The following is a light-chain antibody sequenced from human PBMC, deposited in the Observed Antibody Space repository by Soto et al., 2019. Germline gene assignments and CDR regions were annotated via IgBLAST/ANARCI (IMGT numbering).Light chain of an antibody. CDR3: QQYYSTPPYT. CDR2: LAS. CDR1: QSVLYSSNNENY. V-gene: IGKV4-1*01. J-gene: IGKJ2*01. Sequence: DIVMTQSPDSLAVSLGERATINCKSSQSVLYSSNNENYLAWYQQKPGQPPKLLIYLASTRGSGVPDRFSGSGSGTDFTLTISSLQAEDVAVYYCQQYYSTPPYTFGQGTKVEIK.